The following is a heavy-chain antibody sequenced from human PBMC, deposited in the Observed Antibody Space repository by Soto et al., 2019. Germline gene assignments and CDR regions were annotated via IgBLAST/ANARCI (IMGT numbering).Heavy chain of an antibody. CDR2: IIPILGIA. CDR1: GGTFSSYT. D-gene: IGHD3-10*01. V-gene: IGHV1-69*08. Sequence: QVQLVKSGAEVKKPGSSVKVSGKASGGTFSSYTISWVRQAPGQGLEWMGRIIPILGIANYAQKFQGRVTISADKSTSSAYMELSSLRSSDTAVYYCARDPLWFGRKRSYGMDVWGQGTTVTVAS. CDR3: ARDPLWFGRKRSYGMDV. J-gene: IGHJ6*02.